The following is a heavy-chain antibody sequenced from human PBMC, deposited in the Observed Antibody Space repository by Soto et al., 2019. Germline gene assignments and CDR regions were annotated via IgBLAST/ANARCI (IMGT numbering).Heavy chain of an antibody. D-gene: IGHD2-2*01. CDR2: IWYDGSNK. J-gene: IGHJ4*02. CDR1: GFTFSSYA. Sequence: PGGSLRLSCAASGFTFSSYAMHWVRQAPGKGLEWVAVIWYDGSNKYYADSVKGRFTISRDNSKNTLYLQMNSLRAEDTAVYYCARDIVVVPASYINPPDYWGQGTLVTVSS. CDR3: ARDIVVVPASYINPPDY. V-gene: IGHV3-33*08.